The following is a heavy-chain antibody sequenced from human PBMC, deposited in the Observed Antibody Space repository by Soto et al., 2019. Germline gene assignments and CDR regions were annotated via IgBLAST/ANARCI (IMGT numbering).Heavy chain of an antibody. CDR2: INSDGSST. V-gene: IGHV3-74*01. CDR1: GFTFSSNW. J-gene: IGHJ4*02. Sequence: EVQLVESRGGLVQPGGSLRLSCAASGFTFSSNWMHWVRQAPGKGPVWVSRINSDGSSTNYADSVKGRFTISRDNAKNTLYLQMNSLRAEDTAVYYCATGSGWYSPDYWGQGSLVTVSS. D-gene: IGHD6-19*01. CDR3: ATGSGWYSPDY.